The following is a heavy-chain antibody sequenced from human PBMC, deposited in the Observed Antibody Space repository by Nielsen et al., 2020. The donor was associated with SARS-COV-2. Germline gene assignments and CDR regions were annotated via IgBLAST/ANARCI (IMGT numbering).Heavy chain of an antibody. CDR1: GYSSTSFW. CDR2: IFPGDSET. J-gene: IGHJ4*02. V-gene: IGHV5-51*01. CDR3: ARGHGSGHYYFDH. Sequence: GESLKISCKGFGYSSTSFWIAWVRQMPGKGLECMGIIFPGDSETRYSPSFQGQVTISADKSINTAYLLWSSLKASDTAVYYCARGHGSGHYYFDHWGQGTLVTASS. D-gene: IGHD3-10*01.